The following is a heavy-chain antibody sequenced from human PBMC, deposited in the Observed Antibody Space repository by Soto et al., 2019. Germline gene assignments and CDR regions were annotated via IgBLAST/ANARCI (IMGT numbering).Heavy chain of an antibody. CDR2: IYYSGIT. Sequence: QVQLQESGPGLVKPSETLSLTCTVSGGSISSYDWSWIRQPPGKGLEWIGYIYYSGITNYNPSLKSRVTISVDTSKNQFSLKLSSVTAADTAVYYCARYKSNYYFGMDVWGQGTTVTGS. V-gene: IGHV4-59*01. D-gene: IGHD1-20*01. J-gene: IGHJ6*02. CDR3: ARYKSNYYFGMDV. CDR1: GGSISSYD.